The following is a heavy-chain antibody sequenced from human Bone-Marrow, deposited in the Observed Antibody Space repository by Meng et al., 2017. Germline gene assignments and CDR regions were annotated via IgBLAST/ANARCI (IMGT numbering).Heavy chain of an antibody. D-gene: IGHD5-12*01. Sequence: QVQLQQSGPGLVKPSQTLSLTSSISGDSVSSNSAAWNWIRQSPSRGLEWLGRTYYKSKWYNDYAVSVKSRITINPDTSKNQFSLQLNSVTPEDTAVYYCARGGIVATSSLDYWGQGTLVTVSS. CDR1: GDSVSSNSAA. CDR3: ARGGIVATSSLDY. J-gene: IGHJ4*02. CDR2: TYYKSKWYN. V-gene: IGHV6-1*01.